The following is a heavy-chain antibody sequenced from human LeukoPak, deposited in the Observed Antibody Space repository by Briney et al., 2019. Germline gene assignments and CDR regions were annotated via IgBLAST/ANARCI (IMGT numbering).Heavy chain of an antibody. CDR2: IWYDGSNT. V-gene: IGHV3-33*01. CDR3: ATKNVDAWYFDY. Sequence: PGGSLRLSCAASGCTFSSYGMQWVLEAPGKGQEGVAVIWYDGSNTYYADPVKGRFTISRDNSKNTLYLQMNSLRAEDTAVYYCATKNVDAWYFDYWGQGTLVTVSP. CDR1: GCTFSSYG. D-gene: IGHD1-20*01. J-gene: IGHJ4*02.